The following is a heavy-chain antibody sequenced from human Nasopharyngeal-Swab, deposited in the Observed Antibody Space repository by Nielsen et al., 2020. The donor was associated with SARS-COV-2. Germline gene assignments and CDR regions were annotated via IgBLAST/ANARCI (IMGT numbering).Heavy chain of an antibody. CDR3: AKDLDLTMIVQEDY. V-gene: IGHV3-23*01. CDR1: GFTFSSYA. CDR2: ISGSGGST. D-gene: IGHD3-22*01. Sequence: ETLSLTCAASGFTFSSYAMSWVRQAPGKGLEWVSAISGSGGSTYYADSVKGRFTISRDNSKNTLYLQMNSLRAEDTAVYYCAKDLDLTMIVQEDYWGQGTLVTVSS. J-gene: IGHJ4*02.